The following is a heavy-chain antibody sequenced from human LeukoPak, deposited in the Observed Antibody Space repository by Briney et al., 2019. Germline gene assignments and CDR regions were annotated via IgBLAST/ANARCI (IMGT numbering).Heavy chain of an antibody. CDR3: ARVLWPYYDILTGYFDY. V-gene: IGHV1-18*01. J-gene: IGHJ4*02. CDR2: ISAYNGNT. Sequence: GASVKVSCKASGYTFTSYGISWVRQAPGQGLEWMGWISAYNGNTNYAQKLQGRVTMTTDTSTSTAYMELRSLRSDDTAVYHCARVLWPYYDILTGYFDYWGQGALVTVSS. CDR1: GYTFTSYG. D-gene: IGHD3-9*01.